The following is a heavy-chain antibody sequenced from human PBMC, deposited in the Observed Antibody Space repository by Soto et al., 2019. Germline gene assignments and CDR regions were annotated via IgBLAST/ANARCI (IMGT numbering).Heavy chain of an antibody. D-gene: IGHD2-2*01. V-gene: IGHV4-4*02. CDR3: ARVPDR. CDR2: IYYSGST. Sequence: SETLSLTCAVSGGSLSNSNWWGCVRQPPGKGLEWIGYIYYSGSTNYNPSLKSRVTISVDTSKNQFSLKLSSVTAADTAVYYCARVPDRWGPGTLVTVSS. CDR1: GGSLSNSNW. J-gene: IGHJ5*02.